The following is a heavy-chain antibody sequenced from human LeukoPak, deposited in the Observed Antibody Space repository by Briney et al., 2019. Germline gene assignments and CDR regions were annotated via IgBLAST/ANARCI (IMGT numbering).Heavy chain of an antibody. V-gene: IGHV3-21*01. CDR1: GFTFSSYS. Sequence: GGSLRLSCAASGFTFSSYSMNWVRQAPGKGLEWVSSISSSSSYIYYADSVKGRFTISRDNAKNSLCLQMNSLRAEDTAVYYCARAQVLRYFDWLSDAFDIWGQGTMVTVSS. CDR3: ARAQVLRYFDWLSDAFDI. D-gene: IGHD3-9*01. CDR2: ISSSSSYI. J-gene: IGHJ3*02.